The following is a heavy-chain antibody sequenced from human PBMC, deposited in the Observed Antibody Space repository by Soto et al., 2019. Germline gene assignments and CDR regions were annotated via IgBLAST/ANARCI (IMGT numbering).Heavy chain of an antibody. V-gene: IGHV3-73*01. J-gene: IGHJ6*02. CDR3: TRLRFGPGRLGYCSGGSCRYYYGMDV. CDR1: GFTFSGSA. D-gene: IGHD2-15*01. CDR2: IRSKANSYAT. Sequence: GSLRLSCAASGFTFSGSAMHWVRQASGKGLEWVGRIRSKANSYATAYATSVKGRFTISRDDSKNTAYLQMNSLKTEDTAVYYCTRLRFGPGRLGYCSGGSCRYYYGMDVWGQGTTVTVSS.